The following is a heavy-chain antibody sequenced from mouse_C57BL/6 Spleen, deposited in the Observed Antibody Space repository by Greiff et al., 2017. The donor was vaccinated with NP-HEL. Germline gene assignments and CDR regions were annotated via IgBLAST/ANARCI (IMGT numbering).Heavy chain of an antibody. CDR3: ARIYDGGFFAD. CDR1: GYSITSGYY. CDR2: ISYDGSN. J-gene: IGHJ3*01. V-gene: IGHV3-6*01. Sequence: EVKLQESGPGLVKPSPSLSLTCSVTGYSITSGYYWNWIRQFPGNKLEWMGYISYDGSNNYNPYLKNRISITRDTSKNQFFLKLNSVTTEDTATYYCARIYDGGFFADWGQGTLVTVSA. D-gene: IGHD2-3*01.